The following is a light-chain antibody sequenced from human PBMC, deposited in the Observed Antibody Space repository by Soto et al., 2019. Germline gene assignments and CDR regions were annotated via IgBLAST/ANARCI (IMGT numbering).Light chain of an antibody. Sequence: QSALTQPPSASGSPGQSVTISGTGTSSDVGNYKYVSWYQQYPGKAPKLMIYEVNKRPSGVPDRFSGSKSGNTASLTVSGLQAEDEADYYCTSYAAGKNVVFGGGTKLTVL. CDR3: TSYAAGKNVV. V-gene: IGLV2-8*01. J-gene: IGLJ2*01. CDR2: EVN. CDR1: SSDVGNYKY.